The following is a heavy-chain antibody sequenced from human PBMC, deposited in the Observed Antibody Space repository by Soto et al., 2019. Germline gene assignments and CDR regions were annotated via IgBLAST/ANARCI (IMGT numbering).Heavy chain of an antibody. D-gene: IGHD4-4*01. J-gene: IGHJ5*02. CDR1: GGSISSGDYY. CDR3: ARGRTNDYSNFWFDP. Sequence: TSETLSLTCTVSGGSISSGDYYWSWIRQPPGKGLEWIGYIYYSGSTNYNPSLKSRFTISADTSKNQFSLKLSSVTAADTAVYYCARGRTNDYSNFWFDPWGQGTLVTVSS. V-gene: IGHV4-30-4*01. CDR2: IYYSGST.